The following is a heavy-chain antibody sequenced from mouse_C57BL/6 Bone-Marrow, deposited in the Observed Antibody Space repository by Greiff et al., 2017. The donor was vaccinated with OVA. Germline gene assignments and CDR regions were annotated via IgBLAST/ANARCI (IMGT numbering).Heavy chain of an antibody. Sequence: VQVVESGPELVKPGASVKLSCKASGYTFTSYDINWVKQRPGQGLEWIGWIYPRDGSTKYNEKFKGKATLTVDTSSSTAYMELHSLTSEDSAVYFCARGGYYGSSPYWYFDVWGTGTTGTVSS. CDR1: GYTFTSYD. CDR3: ARGGYYGSSPYWYFDV. J-gene: IGHJ1*03. V-gene: IGHV1-85*01. D-gene: IGHD1-1*01. CDR2: IYPRDGST.